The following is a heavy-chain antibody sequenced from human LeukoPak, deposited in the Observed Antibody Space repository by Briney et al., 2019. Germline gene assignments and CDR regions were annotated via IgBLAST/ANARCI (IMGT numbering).Heavy chain of an antibody. D-gene: IGHD2-8*01. CDR1: GGTFSSYA. CDR2: MIPIFGTA. Sequence: ASVTVSCKACGGTFSSYAISWVRQAPGQGLEWMGGMIPIFGTANYAQKFQGRVTITTDESKSTAYMELSSLRSEDTAVYYCAGGGKYCTNGVCSRAHFDYWGQGTLVTVSS. CDR3: AGGGKYCTNGVCSRAHFDY. J-gene: IGHJ4*02. V-gene: IGHV1-69*05.